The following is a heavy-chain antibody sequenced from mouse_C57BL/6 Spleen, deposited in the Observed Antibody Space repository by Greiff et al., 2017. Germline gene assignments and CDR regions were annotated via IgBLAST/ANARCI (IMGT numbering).Heavy chain of an antibody. CDR3: ARRSQLGLDY. CDR1: GYTFTDYY. J-gene: IGHJ2*01. CDR2: INPNNGGT. D-gene: IGHD4-1*02. Sequence: EVQLQQSGPELVKPGASVKISCKASGYTFTDYYMNWVKQSHGKSLEWIGDINPNNGGTSYNQKFKGKATLTVDKSSSTAYMELRSLTSEDSAFYYCARRSQLGLDYWGQGTTLTVSS. V-gene: IGHV1-26*01.